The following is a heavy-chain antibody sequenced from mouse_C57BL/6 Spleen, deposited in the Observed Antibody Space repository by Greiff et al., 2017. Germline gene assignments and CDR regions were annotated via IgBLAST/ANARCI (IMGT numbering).Heavy chain of an antibody. D-gene: IGHD3-2*01. V-gene: IGHV2-2*01. CDR2: IWSGGST. CDR1: GFSLTSYG. J-gene: IGHJ4*01. CDR3: ARNLGDRTPYYYAMDY. Sequence: QVQLQQSGPGLVQPSQSLSITCTVSGFSLTSYGVHWVRQSPGKGLEWLGVIWSGGSTDYNAAFISRLSISKDNSKSQVFFKMNSLQADDTAIYYWARNLGDRTPYYYAMDYWGQGTSVTVSS.